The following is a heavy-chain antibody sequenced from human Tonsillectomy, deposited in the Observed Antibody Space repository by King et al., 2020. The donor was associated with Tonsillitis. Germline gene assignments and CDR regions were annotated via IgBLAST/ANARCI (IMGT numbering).Heavy chain of an antibody. D-gene: IGHD4-17*01. CDR1: GFTFSSHT. Sequence: QLVQSGGGLVESGGSLRLSCAASGFTFSSHTMNWVRQAPGKGLEWVSSISISISYMYYADSVKGRFTISRDNAKNSLFLQMNSLRAEDTAVYYCARGTVGFDPWGQGPLVTVSS. CDR3: ARGTVGFDP. J-gene: IGHJ5*02. V-gene: IGHV3-21*01. CDR2: ISISISYM.